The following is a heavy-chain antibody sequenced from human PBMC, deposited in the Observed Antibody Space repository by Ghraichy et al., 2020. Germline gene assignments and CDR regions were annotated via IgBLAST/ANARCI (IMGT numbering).Heavy chain of an antibody. V-gene: IGHV3-43D*03. Sequence: GGSLRLSCAASGFSFDTYPMHWVRQAPGQGLEWVSLISWDGGSTYYSDSVKGRFTISRDNTRSSLYLHMNSLKSEDTALYYCAKDLSSWSYSNWFDPWGQGTLVTVSS. CDR2: ISWDGGST. CDR1: GFSFDTYP. CDR3: AKDLSSWSYSNWFDP. D-gene: IGHD3-10*01. J-gene: IGHJ5*02.